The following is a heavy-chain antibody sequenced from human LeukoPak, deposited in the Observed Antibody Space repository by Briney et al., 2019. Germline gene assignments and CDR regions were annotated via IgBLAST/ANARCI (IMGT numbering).Heavy chain of an antibody. CDR2: IYYNEYT. Sequence: SETLSLTCTVSRGSVSSSSYYWGWLRQPPGKGLEWIGSIYYNEYTYYNPSLKSRATISVDTSKNQFSLQLSSVTAADTAVYYCARHEYSGSYYGLSWFDPWGPGTLVTVSS. V-gene: IGHV4-39*01. D-gene: IGHD1-26*01. CDR3: ARHEYSGSYYGLSWFDP. CDR1: RGSVSSSSYY. J-gene: IGHJ5*02.